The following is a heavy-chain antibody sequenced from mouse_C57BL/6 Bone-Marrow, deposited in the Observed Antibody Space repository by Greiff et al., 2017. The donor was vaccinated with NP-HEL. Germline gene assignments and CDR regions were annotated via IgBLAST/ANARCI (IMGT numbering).Heavy chain of an antibody. Sequence: EVKVVESGGGLVQPGGSLKLSCAASGFTFSSYAMSWVRQTPEKRLEWVAYISSGGDYIYYADTVKGRFTISRDNARNTLYLQMSSLKSEDTAMYYCTREGTTPYYYAMDYWGQGTSVTVSS. CDR3: TREGTTPYYYAMDY. J-gene: IGHJ4*01. CDR2: ISSGGDYI. V-gene: IGHV5-9-1*02. CDR1: GFTFSSYA. D-gene: IGHD1-1*01.